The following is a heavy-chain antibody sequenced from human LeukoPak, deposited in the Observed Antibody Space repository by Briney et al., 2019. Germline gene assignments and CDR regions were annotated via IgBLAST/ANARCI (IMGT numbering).Heavy chain of an antibody. Sequence: SETLPLTCTVSGGSISSSSYYWGWIRQPPGKGLEWIGSIYYSGSTYYNPSLKSRVTISVDTSKNQFSLKLSSVTAADTAVYYCARVRDYYYYYYMDVWGKGTSVTVSS. CDR1: GGSISSSSYY. V-gene: IGHV4-39*01. CDR3: ARVRDYYYYYYMDV. CDR2: IYYSGST. J-gene: IGHJ6*03.